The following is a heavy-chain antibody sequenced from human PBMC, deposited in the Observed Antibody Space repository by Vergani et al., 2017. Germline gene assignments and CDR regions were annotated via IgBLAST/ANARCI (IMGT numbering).Heavy chain of an antibody. CDR3: ARVLTIFGVVNFPYYYMDV. V-gene: IGHV1-18*01. CDR2: ISAYNGNT. CDR1: GYTFTSYG. D-gene: IGHD3-3*01. Sequence: QVQLVQSGAEVKKPGASVKVSCKASGYTFTSYGISWVRQAPGQGLEWMGWISAYNGNTNYAQKLQGRVTMTTDTSTSTAYMELRSLRSDETAVYYCARVLTIFGVVNFPYYYMDVWGKGTTVTVSS. J-gene: IGHJ6*03.